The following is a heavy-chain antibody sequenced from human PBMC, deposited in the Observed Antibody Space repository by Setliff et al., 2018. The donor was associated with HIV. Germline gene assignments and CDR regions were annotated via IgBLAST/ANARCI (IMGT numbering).Heavy chain of an antibody. CDR1: GYTFTSYG. D-gene: IGHD3-10*01. J-gene: IGHJ4*03. Sequence: ASVKVSCKASGYTFTSYGISWVRQAPGQGLEWMGWISAYNGNTNYAQKLQGRVTMTRDTSISTAYMELSRLRSDDTAVYYCARDSMVRGVIISSTHFDYWGQGTMVTVST. V-gene: IGHV1-18*01. CDR2: ISAYNGNT. CDR3: ARDSMVRGVIISSTHFDY.